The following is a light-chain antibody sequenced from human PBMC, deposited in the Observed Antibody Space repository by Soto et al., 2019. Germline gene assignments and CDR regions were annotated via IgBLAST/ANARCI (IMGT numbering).Light chain of an antibody. CDR3: QQNNSFYT. Sequence: DIQMTQSPSTLSASVGDRVTITCRASQSISSWLAWYQQKPGKAPKLLIYKASSLESGVPSRFSGSGSGSELTLAIYSLQLDDFATYFCQQNNSFYTFGQGTKLEI. CDR1: QSISSW. CDR2: KAS. J-gene: IGKJ2*01. V-gene: IGKV1-5*03.